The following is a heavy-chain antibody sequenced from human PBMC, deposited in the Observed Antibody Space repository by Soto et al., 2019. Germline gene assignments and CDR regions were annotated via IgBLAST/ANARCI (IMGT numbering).Heavy chain of an antibody. V-gene: IGHV4-61*01. CDR3: ARVTTSSGWSLFDS. CDR1: GGSVSSSFFY. D-gene: IGHD6-13*01. J-gene: IGHJ4*02. Sequence: SETLSLTCTVFGGSVSSSFFYWSWVRQPPGQRLEWFGYIYYTGTTNCNPSLASPVAMSVDTSKKPFTLNLRSLTAADTARYYCARVTTSSGWSLFDSWGQGMLVTVSS. CDR2: IYYTGTT.